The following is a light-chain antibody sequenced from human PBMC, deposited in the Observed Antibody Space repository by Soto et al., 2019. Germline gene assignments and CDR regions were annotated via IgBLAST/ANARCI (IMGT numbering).Light chain of an antibody. CDR2: DDS. CDR1: QSLSRW. Sequence: DIQMTQSPSTRSAAVGDRVTITCRASQSLSRWLAWYQQKPGKAPKLLIYDDSSLESGVPSRFSGSASGTEFTLTISSLQPDDFATYYCQQYQTLWTFGQGTKVDIK. J-gene: IGKJ1*01. V-gene: IGKV1-5*01. CDR3: QQYQTLWT.